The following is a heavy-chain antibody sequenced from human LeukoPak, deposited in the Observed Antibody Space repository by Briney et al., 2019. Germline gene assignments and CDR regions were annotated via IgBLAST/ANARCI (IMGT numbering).Heavy chain of an antibody. D-gene: IGHD3-9*01. J-gene: IGHJ4*02. Sequence: GGSLRLSCTTSGFTFDSFYMNWVRQAPGKGLEWVANIDEAGKDRYVKGRFTISRDNTKSSLYLDMTSLTAEDTATYFCARTRPGVVLNYFDYWGQGVLVPVSS. CDR1: GFTFDSFY. CDR3: ARTRPGVVLNYFDY. CDR2: IDEAGKDR. V-gene: IGHV3-7*01.